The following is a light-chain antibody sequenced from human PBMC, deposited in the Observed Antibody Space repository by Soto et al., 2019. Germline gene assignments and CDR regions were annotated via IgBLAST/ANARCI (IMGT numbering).Light chain of an antibody. CDR1: QTVSTY. Sequence: DTQMTQSPSSLSASVGDRISITCRASQTVSTYLNWYQQKPGKAPTLLISATSTLQSGVPSRFSGSGSGTEFTLTITSLQPEDFATYYCQQSYSTAWTFGQGTKVEIK. CDR2: ATS. V-gene: IGKV1-39*01. CDR3: QQSYSTAWT. J-gene: IGKJ1*01.